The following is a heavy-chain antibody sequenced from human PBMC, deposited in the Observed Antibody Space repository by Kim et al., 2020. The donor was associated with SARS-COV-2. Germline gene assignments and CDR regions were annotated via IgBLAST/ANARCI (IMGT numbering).Heavy chain of an antibody. Sequence: SETLSLTCTVSGGSVSSGSYYWSWIRQPPGKGLEWIGYIYYSGSTNYNPSLKSRVTISVDTSKNQFSLKLSSVTAADTAVYYCASAGIVVVVAAHSYYFVYWGQGTLVTVSS. J-gene: IGHJ4*02. CDR3: ASAGIVVVVAAHSYYFVY. V-gene: IGHV4-61*01. D-gene: IGHD2-15*01. CDR1: GGSVSSGSYY. CDR2: IYYSGST.